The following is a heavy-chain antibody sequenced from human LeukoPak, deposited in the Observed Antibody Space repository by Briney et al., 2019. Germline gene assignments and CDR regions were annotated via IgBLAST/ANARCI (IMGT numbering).Heavy chain of an antibody. Sequence: GGSLRLSCAASGFTFSSYAMHWVRQAPGKGLEWVAVISYDGSNKYYADSVKGRFTISRDNSKNTLYLQMNSLRAEDTAVYYCARDELAQLVGYFDYWGQGTLVTVSS. V-gene: IGHV3-30-3*01. D-gene: IGHD6-6*01. J-gene: IGHJ4*02. CDR3: ARDELAQLVGYFDY. CDR1: GFTFSSYA. CDR2: ISYDGSNK.